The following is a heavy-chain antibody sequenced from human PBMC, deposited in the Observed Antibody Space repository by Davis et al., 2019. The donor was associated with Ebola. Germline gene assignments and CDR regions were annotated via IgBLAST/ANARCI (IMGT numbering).Heavy chain of an antibody. V-gene: IGHV3-11*06. D-gene: IGHD3-16*01. J-gene: IGHJ6*04. CDR1: GFTFSDYY. CDR3: ARDQDSFWGV. Sequence: GESLKISCAASGFTFSDYYMRWIRQAPGKGLEWVSDISSSSTHTNYADSVKGRFTISRDNAKNSLYLQMNSLRAEDTAVYYCARDQDSFWGVWGKGTTVTVSS. CDR2: ISSSSTHT.